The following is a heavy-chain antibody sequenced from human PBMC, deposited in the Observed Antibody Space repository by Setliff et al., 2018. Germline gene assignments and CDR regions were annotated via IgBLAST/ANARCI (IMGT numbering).Heavy chain of an antibody. CDR1: GYTFTSYD. D-gene: IGHD3-9*01. V-gene: IGHV1-8*02. CDR2: MNPNSGNT. Sequence: GASVKVSCKASGYTFTSYDINWVRQATGQGLEWMGWMNPNSGNTGYAQKFQGRVTMTRNTSISTAYTELSSLRSEDTAVYYCARTTDLRYFVPDYWGQGTLVTVSS. J-gene: IGHJ4*02. CDR3: ARTTDLRYFVPDY.